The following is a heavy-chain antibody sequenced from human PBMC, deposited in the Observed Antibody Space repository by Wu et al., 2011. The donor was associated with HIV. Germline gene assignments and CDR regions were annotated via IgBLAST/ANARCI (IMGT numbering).Heavy chain of an antibody. D-gene: IGHD3-22*01. Sequence: QVQLVQSGAEVKKPGSSVKVSCKASGNTFSSYAISWVRQAPGQGLEWMGRIIPIFGTANYAQKFQGRVTITADKSTSTAYMELSSLTSEDTAVYYCARDSVLRAYMSNGYYHVGLYGMDVWAEGPRSSSPQ. V-gene: IGHV1-69*14. J-gene: IGHJ6*04. CDR2: IIPIFGTA. CDR1: GNTFSSYA. CDR3: ARDSVLRAYMSNGYYHVGLYGMDV.